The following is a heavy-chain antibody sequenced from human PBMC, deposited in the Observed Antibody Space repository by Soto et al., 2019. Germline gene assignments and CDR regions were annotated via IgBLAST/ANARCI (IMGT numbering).Heavy chain of an antibody. J-gene: IGHJ1*01. Sequence: GESLKISCKASGFSFTSYWIAWVRQMPGKGLEWMGVIFPDDSDTRYSPSFEGHVTISVDKSNSTAYLKWSSLKTSDNAMYYCARPAIDSVTLEYLQHWGQGTLVTVSS. D-gene: IGHD2-2*02. V-gene: IGHV5-51*01. CDR3: ARPAIDSVTLEYLQH. CDR1: GFSFTSYW. CDR2: IFPDDSDT.